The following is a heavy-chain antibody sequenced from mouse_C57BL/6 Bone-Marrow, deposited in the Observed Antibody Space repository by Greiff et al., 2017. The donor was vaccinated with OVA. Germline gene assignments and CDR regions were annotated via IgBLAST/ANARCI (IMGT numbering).Heavy chain of an antibody. Sequence: QVQLQQSGPELVKPGASVKISCKASGYAFSSSWMNWVKQRPGKGLEWIGRIYPGDGDTNYNGKFKGKATLTADKSSSTAYMQLSSLTSEDSSVYFCAKLVFDYWGQGTTLTVSS. D-gene: IGHD4-1*01. J-gene: IGHJ2*01. CDR1: GYAFSSSW. V-gene: IGHV1-82*01. CDR2: IYPGDGDT. CDR3: AKLVFDY.